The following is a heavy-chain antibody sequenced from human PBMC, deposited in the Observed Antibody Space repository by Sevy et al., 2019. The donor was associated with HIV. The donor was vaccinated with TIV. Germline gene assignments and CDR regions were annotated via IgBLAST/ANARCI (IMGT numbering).Heavy chain of an antibody. CDR1: GYRFASYW. Sequence: GESLKISCQTSGYRFASYWIAWVRQKPGIGLEWVATLFPGNSDIRHSPSFRGRVTASADESISTTYLQWSSLEASDTGIYFCARGPLVNPVDYFESWGQGTRVTVSS. CDR2: LFPGNSDI. J-gene: IGHJ4*02. V-gene: IGHV5-51*01. D-gene: IGHD3-9*01. CDR3: ARGPLVNPVDYFES.